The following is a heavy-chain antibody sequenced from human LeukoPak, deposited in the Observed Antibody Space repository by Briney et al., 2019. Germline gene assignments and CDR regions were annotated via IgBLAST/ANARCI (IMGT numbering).Heavy chain of an antibody. D-gene: IGHD6-13*01. J-gene: IGHJ6*03. CDR1: GYTFTSCY. CDR3: ARDIAAAGYYYMDV. Sequence: ASVKVSCKASGYTFTSCYMHWVRQAPGQGLEWMGIINPSGGSTSYAQKFQGRVTMTRDMSTSTVYMELSSLRSEDTAVYYRARDIAAAGYYYMDVWGKGTTVTVSS. V-gene: IGHV1-46*01. CDR2: INPSGGST.